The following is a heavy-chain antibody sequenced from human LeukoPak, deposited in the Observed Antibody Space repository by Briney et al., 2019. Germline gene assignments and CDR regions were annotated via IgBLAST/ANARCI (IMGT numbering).Heavy chain of an antibody. CDR1: GYSFTSNW. D-gene: IGHD6-13*01. CDR3: ARGSSSWYGDLDY. V-gene: IGHV5-51*01. J-gene: IGHJ4*02. CDR2: IYPGDSDT. Sequence: KLGESLKISCKGSGYSFTSNWIGWVRQMPGKGLEWMGIIYPGDSDTRYSPSFQGQVTISADKSITTAYLQWSSLKASDTAMYYRARGSSSWYGDLDYWGQGTLVTVSS.